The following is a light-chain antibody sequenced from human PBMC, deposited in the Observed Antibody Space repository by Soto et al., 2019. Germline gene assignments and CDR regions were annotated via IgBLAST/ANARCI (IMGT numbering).Light chain of an antibody. Sequence: DIQMTQSPSTLSASVGGRVTITCRASQSISSWLAWYQQKPGKAPKLLIYKASSLESGVPSRFSGSGSGTEFTLTISSLQPDDFATYYCQQYNSYWTFGQGTRWIS. J-gene: IGKJ1*01. CDR2: KAS. CDR3: QQYNSYWT. V-gene: IGKV1-5*03. CDR1: QSISSW.